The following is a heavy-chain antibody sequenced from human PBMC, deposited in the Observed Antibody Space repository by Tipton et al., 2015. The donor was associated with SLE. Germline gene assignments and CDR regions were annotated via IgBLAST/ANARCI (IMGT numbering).Heavy chain of an antibody. J-gene: IGHJ4*02. CDR1: GFTFSSYW. V-gene: IGHV3-7*01. CDR3: ARGIIAAAGTRRTHYFDY. Sequence: SLRLSCAASGFTFSSYWMSWVRQAPGKGLEWVANIKQDGSEKYYVDSVKGRFTISRDNAKNSLYLQMNSLRAEDTAVYYCARGIIAAAGTRRTHYFDYWGQGTLVTVSS. D-gene: IGHD6-13*01. CDR2: IKQDGSEK.